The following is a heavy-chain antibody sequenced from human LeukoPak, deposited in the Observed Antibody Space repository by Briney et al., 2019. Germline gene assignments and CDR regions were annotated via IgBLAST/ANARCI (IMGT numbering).Heavy chain of an antibody. CDR1: GFTFNNYG. Sequence: GGSLRLPCAASGFTFNNYGMHWVRQAPGKGLEWVSVISYDGSNKYYADPVKGRFTISRDNSKNTLDLQMSSPRAEDTAVYYCAKGSRRYDSGGYGTSFDYWGQGTLVTVPS. CDR3: AKGSRRYDSGGYGTSFDY. D-gene: IGHD3-22*01. V-gene: IGHV3-30*18. J-gene: IGHJ4*02. CDR2: ISYDGSNK.